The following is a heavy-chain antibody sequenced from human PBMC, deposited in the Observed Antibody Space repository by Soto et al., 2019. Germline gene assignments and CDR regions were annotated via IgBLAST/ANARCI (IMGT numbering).Heavy chain of an antibody. CDR1: GFTSSAYY. CDR2: ISSSGGST. V-gene: IGHV3-23*01. D-gene: IGHD1-1*01. CDR3: AKGLGCLQSEYFDY. Sequence: HPGGSLRLSCAASGFTSSAYYMHWIRQAPGKGLEWVSYISSSGGSTYYADSGKGRFTISRDNSENTLYLQMNSLRAEHTAVYYCAKGLGCLQSEYFDYGGQGTLVTVSS. J-gene: IGHJ4*02.